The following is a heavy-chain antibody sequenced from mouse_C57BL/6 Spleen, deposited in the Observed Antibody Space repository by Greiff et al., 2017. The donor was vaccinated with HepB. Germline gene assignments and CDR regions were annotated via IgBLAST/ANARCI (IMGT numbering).Heavy chain of an antibody. CDR1: GFTFTDYY. V-gene: IGHV7-3*01. J-gene: IGHJ4*01. Sequence: EVQRVESGGGLVQPGGSLSLSCAASGFTFTDYYMSWVRQPPGKALEWLGFIRNKANGYTTEYSASVKGRFTISRDNSQSILYLQMNALRAEDSATYYCARYRVEAMDYWGQGTSVTVSS. D-gene: IGHD1-1*01. CDR2: IRNKANGYTT. CDR3: ARYRVEAMDY.